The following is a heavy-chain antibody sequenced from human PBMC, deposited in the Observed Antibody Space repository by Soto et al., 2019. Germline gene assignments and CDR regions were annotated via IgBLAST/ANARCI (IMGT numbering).Heavy chain of an antibody. Sequence: GGSLRLSCAASGFTFSSYAMSWVRQAPGKGLEWVSTISGGGRYTYYADSVKGRFTISRDNSKNTLYLQMNSLRAEDTAVYFCARTLSPPLYYYYYYMDVWGRGTTVTVSS. CDR3: ARTLSPPLYYYYYYMDV. V-gene: IGHV3-23*01. CDR1: GFTFSSYA. CDR2: ISGGGRYT. J-gene: IGHJ6*03.